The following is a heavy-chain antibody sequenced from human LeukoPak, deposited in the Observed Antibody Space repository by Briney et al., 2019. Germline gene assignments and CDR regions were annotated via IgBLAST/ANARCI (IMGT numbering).Heavy chain of an antibody. J-gene: IGHJ4*02. CDR1: GGTFSSYA. V-gene: IGHV1-69*04. Sequence: SVKVSCKASGGTFSSYAISWVRLAPGKGLEWMGRIIPILNIANYAQKFQGRVTIVADESTSTAYMELSSLRSEDTAVYYCARDNPPFCNGGTCYSYWGQGTLVTVSS. D-gene: IGHD2-15*01. CDR2: IIPILNIA. CDR3: ARDNPPFCNGGTCYSY.